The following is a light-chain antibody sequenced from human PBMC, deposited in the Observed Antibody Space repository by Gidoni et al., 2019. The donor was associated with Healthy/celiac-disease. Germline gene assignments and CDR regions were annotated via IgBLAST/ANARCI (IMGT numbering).Light chain of an antibody. CDR1: QSVSSSY. CDR2: GAS. CDR3: QQYCSSPPGVT. Sequence: EIVLTQSPGTLSVSPGERATLSCRASQSVSSSYLAWYQQKPGQAPRLLIYGASSRATGIPDRFSGSGSGTDFTLTISRLDPEDFAVYYCQQYCSSPPGVTFGQGTRLEIK. J-gene: IGKJ5*01. V-gene: IGKV3-20*01.